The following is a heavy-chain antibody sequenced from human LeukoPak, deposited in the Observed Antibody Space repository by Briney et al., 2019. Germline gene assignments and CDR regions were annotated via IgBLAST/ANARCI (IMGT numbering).Heavy chain of an antibody. V-gene: IGHV4-39*07. CDR2: IYYSGST. CDR1: GGSISSSSYY. J-gene: IGHJ3*02. CDR3: ARGLQSHRYAFDI. D-gene: IGHD5-24*01. Sequence: SETLSLTCTVSGGSISSSSYYWGWIRQPPGKGLEWIGSIYYSGSTYYNPSLKSRVTISVDTSKNQFSLKLSSVTAADTAVYYCARGLQSHRYAFDIWGQGTMVTVSS.